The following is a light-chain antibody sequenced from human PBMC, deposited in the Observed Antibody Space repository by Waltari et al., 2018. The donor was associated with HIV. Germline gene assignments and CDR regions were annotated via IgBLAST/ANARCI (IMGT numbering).Light chain of an antibody. CDR2: GEN. Sequence: SSELAQDPAVSVALGQTVRITCQGDSVRSYYASWYQQKPGQAPILVVYGENNRPSGIPDRFSGSTSGNTASLIIAGAQAEDEADYYCNSRDSSGHWFFGGGTKVTVL. CDR3: NSRDSSGHWF. V-gene: IGLV3-19*01. CDR1: SVRSYY. J-gene: IGLJ3*02.